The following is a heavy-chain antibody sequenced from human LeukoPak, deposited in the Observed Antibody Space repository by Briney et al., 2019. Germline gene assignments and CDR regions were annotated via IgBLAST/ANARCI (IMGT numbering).Heavy chain of an antibody. Sequence: GGSLRLSCAASGFTFSDYYMSWVRQAPGKGLEWVSYISSSGSTIYYADSVRGRFTISRDNSKNTLNLQMNRLRAEDSAVYYCAKSRSLEYSSSSDFWGQGTLVTVSS. V-gene: IGHV3-11*01. D-gene: IGHD6-6*01. CDR1: GFTFSDYY. J-gene: IGHJ4*02. CDR3: AKSRSLEYSSSSDF. CDR2: ISSSGSTI.